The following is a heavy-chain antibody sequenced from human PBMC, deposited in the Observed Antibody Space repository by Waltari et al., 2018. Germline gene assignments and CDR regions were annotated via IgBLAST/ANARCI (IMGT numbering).Heavy chain of an antibody. CDR2: IWYDGSNK. CDR3: ARGGDYGGNYDFDY. CDR1: GFTFSSYG. J-gene: IGHJ4*02. D-gene: IGHD4-17*01. V-gene: IGHV3-33*08. Sequence: QVQLVESGGGVVQPGRSLRLSCAASGFTFSSYGMHWVRQAPGKGLGGWAVIWYDGSNKYYADAVKGRFTISRDKSKNTLYLQMNSLRAEDTAVYYCARGGDYGGNYDFDYWGQGTLVTVSS.